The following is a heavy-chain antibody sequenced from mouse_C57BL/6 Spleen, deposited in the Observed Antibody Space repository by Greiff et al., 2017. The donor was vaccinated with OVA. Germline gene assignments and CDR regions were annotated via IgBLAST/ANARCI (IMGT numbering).Heavy chain of an antibody. V-gene: IGHV10-3*01. J-gene: IGHJ4*01. CDR3: GGAGRGAMDY. CDR1: GFTFTTYA. CDR2: IRSKSSNYAT. D-gene: IGHD3-3*01. Sequence: DVKLVESGGGLVQPKGSLKLSCAASGFTFTTYAMHWVRQAPGKGLEWVARIRSKSSNYATYYADSVKDRFTISRDDSQSMLYLQMNNLKTEDTAMYYCGGAGRGAMDYWGQGASVTVSS.